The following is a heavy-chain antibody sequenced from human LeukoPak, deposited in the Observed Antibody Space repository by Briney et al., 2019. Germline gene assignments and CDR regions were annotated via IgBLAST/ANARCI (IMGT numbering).Heavy chain of an antibody. J-gene: IGHJ6*02. CDR1: GGTFSSYA. CDR3: ARSTGTDYYYGMDV. V-gene: IGHV1-69*04. CDR2: IIPILGIA. D-gene: IGHD2-8*02. Sequence: SVKVSCNASGGTFSSYAISWVRQAPGQGLEWMGRIIPILGIANYAQKFQGRVTITADKSTSTAYMELSSLRSEDTAVYYCARSTGTDYYYGMDVWGQGTTVTVSS.